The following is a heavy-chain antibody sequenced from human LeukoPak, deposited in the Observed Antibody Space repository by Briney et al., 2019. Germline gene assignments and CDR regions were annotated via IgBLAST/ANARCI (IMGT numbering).Heavy chain of an antibody. D-gene: IGHD3-10*01. CDR1: GFTFSSYG. J-gene: IGHJ4*02. V-gene: IGHV3-30*18. CDR3: AKGDYYGSGTFNL. Sequence: GGSLRLSCAASGFTFSSYGMHWVRQAPGKGLEWVAVISYDGRNKYYVDSVKGRFTISRDNSKNTLYLQMNGLRAEDTAVYYCAKGDYYGSGTFNLWGQGTLVTVSS. CDR2: ISYDGRNK.